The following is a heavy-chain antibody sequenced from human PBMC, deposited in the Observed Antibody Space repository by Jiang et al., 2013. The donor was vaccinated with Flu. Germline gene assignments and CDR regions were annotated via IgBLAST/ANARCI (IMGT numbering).Heavy chain of an antibody. CDR2: ISAYNGDT. CDR1: YA. J-gene: IGHJ5*02. Sequence: YAISWVRQAPGQGLEWLGWISAYNGDTSYGKKFQGRVTMTRDTSTNTAYLELRSLRSDDTAVYYCATMVRGVPNWFDPWGQGTLVTISS. V-gene: IGHV1-18*01. CDR3: ATMVRGVPNWFDP. D-gene: IGHD3-10*01.